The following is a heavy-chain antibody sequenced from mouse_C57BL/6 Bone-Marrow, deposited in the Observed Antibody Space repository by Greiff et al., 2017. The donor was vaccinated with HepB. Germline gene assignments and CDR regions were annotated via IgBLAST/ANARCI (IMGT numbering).Heavy chain of an antibody. CDR2: IYPRSGNT. CDR1: GYTFTSYG. J-gene: IGHJ3*01. CDR3: AREGGSWFAY. V-gene: IGHV1-81*01. Sequence: VKLQESGAELARPGASVKLSCKASGYTFTSYGISWVKQRIGQGLEWIGEIYPRSGNTYYNEKFKGKATLTADKSSSTAYMELRSLTSEDSAVYFCAREGGSWFAYWGQGTLVTVSA.